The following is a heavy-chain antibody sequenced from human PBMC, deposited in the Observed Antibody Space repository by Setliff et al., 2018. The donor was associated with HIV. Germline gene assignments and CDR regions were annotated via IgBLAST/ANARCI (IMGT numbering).Heavy chain of an antibody. CDR3: ARDSGSTWYASSRSDY. J-gene: IGHJ4*02. CDR1: GFTFSNYG. D-gene: IGHD6-13*01. CDR2: ISDSSSTI. Sequence: QAGGSLRLSCAASGFTFSNYGMNWVRQAPGKGLEWVSYISDSSSTIYYAGSVRGRFTISRDNARNSLYLQMNSLRAEDTAVYYCARDSGSTWYASSRSDYWGQGTLVTVSS. V-gene: IGHV3-48*01.